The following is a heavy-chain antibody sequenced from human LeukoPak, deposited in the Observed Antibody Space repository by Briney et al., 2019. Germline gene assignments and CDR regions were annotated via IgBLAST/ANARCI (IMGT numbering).Heavy chain of an antibody. J-gene: IGHJ4*02. CDR3: ARGRDTAIDY. CDR1: GFTFSNYD. CDR2: IGTAGDT. D-gene: IGHD5-18*01. Sequence: GGSLRLSCAASGFTFSNYDMHWVRQPTGKGLEWVSAIGTAGDTYYPGSVKGRFTLSRENAKNSLYLQMNSLRAGDTAVYYRARGRDTAIDYWGQGTLVTVSS. V-gene: IGHV3-13*01.